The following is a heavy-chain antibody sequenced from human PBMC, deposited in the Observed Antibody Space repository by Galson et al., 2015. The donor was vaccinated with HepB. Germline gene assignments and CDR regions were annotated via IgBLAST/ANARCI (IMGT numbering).Heavy chain of an antibody. Sequence: SLRLSCAASGFVFNSFAMSWVRQAPGKGLEWVSSISGSGSSTYLADSVKGRFTISRDNSRNTQYLQMNSLRAEDTAIYYCASTHDYGSGAYFPEYFHYWGQGTLVTVSS. CDR1: GFVFNSFA. D-gene: IGHD3-22*01. CDR3: ASTHDYGSGAYFPEYFHY. J-gene: IGHJ1*01. CDR2: ISGSGSST. V-gene: IGHV3-23*01.